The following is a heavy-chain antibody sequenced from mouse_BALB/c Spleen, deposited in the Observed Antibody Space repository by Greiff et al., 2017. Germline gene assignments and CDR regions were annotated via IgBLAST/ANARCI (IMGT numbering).Heavy chain of an antibody. Sequence: QVQLQQSGAELVKPGASVKLSCKASGYTFTSYYMYWVKQRPGQGLEWIGEINPSNGGTNFNEKFKSKATLTVDKSSSTAYMQLSSLTSEDSAVYYCTRENYRNDPAWFAYWGQGTLVTVSA. CDR2: INPSNGGT. J-gene: IGHJ3*01. CDR3: TRENYRNDPAWFAY. V-gene: IGHV1S81*02. CDR1: GYTFTSYY. D-gene: IGHD2-14*01.